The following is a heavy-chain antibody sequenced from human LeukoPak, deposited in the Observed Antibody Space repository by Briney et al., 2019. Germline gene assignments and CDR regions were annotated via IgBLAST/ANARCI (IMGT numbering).Heavy chain of an antibody. V-gene: IGHV4-59*01. CDR2: IYYSGST. CDR3: ARAYCGGDCYSPPDAFDI. CDR1: GGSISSYY. D-gene: IGHD2-21*02. Sequence: SETLSLTCTVSGGSISSYYWSWIRQPPGKGLEWIGYIYYSGSTNYNPSLKSRVTISVDTSKNQFSLKLSSVTAADTAVYYCARAYCGGDCYSPPDAFDIWGQGTMVTVSS. J-gene: IGHJ3*02.